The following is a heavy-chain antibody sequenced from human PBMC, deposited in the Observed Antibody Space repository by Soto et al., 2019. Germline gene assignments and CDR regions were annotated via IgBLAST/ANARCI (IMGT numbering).Heavy chain of an antibody. V-gene: IGHV3-23*01. CDR3: ASEVAVGLFDY. Sequence: EVQILESGGGLIQPGESLRLSCAASGFTFSTYTMSWVRQAPEKGLEWVSSISASGGSTYYADSVKGRFTIFRDNSNNTLFLHMSRLSADDTAVYYCASEVAVGLFDYWGQGTLVTVSS. J-gene: IGHJ4*02. CDR2: ISASGGST. CDR1: GFTFSTYT. D-gene: IGHD6-19*01.